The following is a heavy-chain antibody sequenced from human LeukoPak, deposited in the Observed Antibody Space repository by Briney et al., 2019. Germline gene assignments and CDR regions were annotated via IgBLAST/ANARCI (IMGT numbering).Heavy chain of an antibody. Sequence: ASVKVSCKASGFTFTSSAMQWVRQARGQRLEWIGWIVVGSGNTNYAQKFQERVTITRDMSTSTAYMELSSLRSEDTAVYYGAAGPVRGGYYYMDVWGKGTTVTVSS. CDR1: GFTFTSSA. D-gene: IGHD6-19*01. CDR2: IVVGSGNT. J-gene: IGHJ6*03. CDR3: AAGPVRGGYYYMDV. V-gene: IGHV1-58*02.